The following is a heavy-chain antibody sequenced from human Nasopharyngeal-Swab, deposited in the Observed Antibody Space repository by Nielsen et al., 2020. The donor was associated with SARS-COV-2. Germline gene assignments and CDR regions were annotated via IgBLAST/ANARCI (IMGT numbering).Heavy chain of an antibody. D-gene: IGHD6-19*01. CDR3: AGISSGWYDGY. CDR1: GFTFSSYA. V-gene: IGHV3-21*01. CDR2: ISSSSSYI. Sequence: GGSLRLSCAASGFTFSSYAMSWVRQAPGKGLEWVSAISSSSSYIYYADSVKGRFTISRDNAKNSLYLQMNSLRAEDTAVYYCAGISSGWYDGYWGQGTLVTVSS. J-gene: IGHJ4*02.